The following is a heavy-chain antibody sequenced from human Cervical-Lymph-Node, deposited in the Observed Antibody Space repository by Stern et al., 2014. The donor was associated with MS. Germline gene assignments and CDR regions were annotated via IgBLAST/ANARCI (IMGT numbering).Heavy chain of an antibody. V-gene: IGHV1-69*01. J-gene: IGHJ4*02. D-gene: IGHD6-6*01. CDR2: IIPMFDKA. CDR1: GGTFSSYA. CDR3: ARGEAAHFDY. Sequence: QVQLVQSGAEVKKPGSSVKVSCKASGGTFSSYAVSWVRQAPGQGLEWMGWIIPMFDKAAYAQKFQGRVTITADESSSTVYMELSSLRSDDTAVYYCARGEAAHFDYWGQGTLVTVSS.